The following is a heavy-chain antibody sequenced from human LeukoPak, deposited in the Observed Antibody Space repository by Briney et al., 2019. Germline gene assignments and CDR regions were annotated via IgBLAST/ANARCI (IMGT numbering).Heavy chain of an antibody. V-gene: IGHV4-59*01. CDR1: SGSISSYY. D-gene: IGHD5-18*01. CDR2: VSYNGST. Sequence: KSSETLSLTCTVSSGSISSYYWSWIRQPPGRGLEWIGYVSYNGSTNYNPSLKSRVTISIDTSKNQFSLKLTSVTAADTALFYCARGQYINGHDSWGQGTLVTVSS. J-gene: IGHJ4*02. CDR3: ARGQYINGHDS.